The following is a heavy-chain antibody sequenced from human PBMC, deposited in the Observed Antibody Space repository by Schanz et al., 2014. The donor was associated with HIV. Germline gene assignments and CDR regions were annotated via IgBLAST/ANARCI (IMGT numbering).Heavy chain of an antibody. CDR2: ISYDGSNK. Sequence: QVQLVESGGGVVQPGRSLRLSCAASGFTFDSYGIHWVRQAPGKGLEWVAVISYDGSNKKNADPEKGRFTISRDNSKNTLYLQMKSLRPEDTAVYYCAKDRNHYDSRYRGKGNYYYYYGMDVWGQGTTVTVSS. V-gene: IGHV3-30*18. J-gene: IGHJ6*02. CDR3: AKDRNHYDSRYRGKGNYYYYYGMDV. CDR1: GFTFDSYG. D-gene: IGHD3-22*01.